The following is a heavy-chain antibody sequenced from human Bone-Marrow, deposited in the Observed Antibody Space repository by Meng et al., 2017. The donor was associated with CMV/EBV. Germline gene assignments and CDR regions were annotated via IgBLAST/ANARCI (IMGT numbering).Heavy chain of an antibody. Sequence: GGSLRLSCAASGFTFSSYWMSWVRQAPGKELEWVANIKQDGSEKYYVDSVKGRFTISRDNAKNSLYLQMNSLRAEDTAVYYCARDLSYYDFWSGYYTPHYYYYGMDVWGQGTTVTVSS. D-gene: IGHD3-3*01. J-gene: IGHJ6*02. V-gene: IGHV3-7*01. CDR2: IKQDGSEK. CDR3: ARDLSYYDFWSGYYTPHYYYYGMDV. CDR1: GFTFSSYW.